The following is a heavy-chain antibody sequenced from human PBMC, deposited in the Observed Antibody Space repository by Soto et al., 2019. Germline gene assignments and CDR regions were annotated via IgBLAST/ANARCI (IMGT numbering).Heavy chain of an antibody. Sequence: EVQLVESGGGLVKPGGSLRLSCAASGFTFSNAWMSWVRQAPGKGLEWVGRIKSKTDGGTTDYAAPVKGRFTISRDDSKNTLYLQMNSLKTEDTAVYYCTTDPVLLGFGELLDAFDIWGQGTMVTVSS. CDR3: TTDPVLLGFGELLDAFDI. V-gene: IGHV3-15*01. CDR1: GFTFSNAW. D-gene: IGHD3-10*01. J-gene: IGHJ3*02. CDR2: IKSKTDGGTT.